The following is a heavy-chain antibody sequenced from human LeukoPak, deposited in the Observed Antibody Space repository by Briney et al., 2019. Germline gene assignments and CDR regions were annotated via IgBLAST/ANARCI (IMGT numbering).Heavy chain of an antibody. J-gene: IGHJ5*02. V-gene: IGHV4-31*03. CDR2: IYYSGST. CDR3: ARSFIAAAGTDWFDP. CDR1: GVSISSGGYY. Sequence: PSETLSLTCTVSGVSISSGGYYWSWIRQHPGKGLEWIGYIYYSGSTYYNPSLKSRVTISVDTSKNQFSLKLSSVTAADTAVYYCARSFIAAAGTDWFDPWGQGTLVTVSS. D-gene: IGHD6-13*01.